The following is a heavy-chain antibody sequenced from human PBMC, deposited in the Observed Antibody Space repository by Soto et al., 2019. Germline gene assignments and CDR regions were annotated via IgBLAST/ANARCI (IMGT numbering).Heavy chain of an antibody. D-gene: IGHD3-3*01. V-gene: IGHV4-34*01. Sequence: QVQLQQWGAGLLKPSETLSLTCAVYGGSFSGYYWSWIRQPPGKGLEWIGEINHSGSTNYNPSLKSRVTISVDTSKNQFSLKLSSVNAADTAVYYCARMHPVLRFLEWLFKGAFDIWGQGTMVTVSS. CDR2: INHSGST. CDR3: ARMHPVLRFLEWLFKGAFDI. CDR1: GGSFSGYY. J-gene: IGHJ3*02.